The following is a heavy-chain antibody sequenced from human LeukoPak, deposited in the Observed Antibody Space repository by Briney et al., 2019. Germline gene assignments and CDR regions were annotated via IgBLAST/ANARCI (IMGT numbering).Heavy chain of an antibody. V-gene: IGHV4-39*07. CDR3: AVLYQLLYSVWFDP. CDR1: GGSISSSSYY. CDR2: IYYSGST. J-gene: IGHJ5*02. D-gene: IGHD2-2*02. Sequence: PSETLSLTCTVSGGSISSSSYYWGWIRQPPGKGLEWIGSIYYSGSTYYNPSLKSRVTISVDTSKNQFSLKLSSVTAADTAVYYCAVLYQLLYSVWFDPWGQGTLVTVSS.